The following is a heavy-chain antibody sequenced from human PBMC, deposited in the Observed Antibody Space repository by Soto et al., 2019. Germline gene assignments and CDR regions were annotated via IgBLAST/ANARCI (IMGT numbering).Heavy chain of an antibody. J-gene: IGHJ4*02. V-gene: IGHV1-2*02. D-gene: IGHD3-16*01. CDR1: GYTFTGYY. CDR3: GKGRSGEVGVFY. Sequence: QVQLVQSGAEVKESGASVKVSCKASGYTFTGYYIHWVRQAPGQGLEWVGEISPKSGGTRYAQKFQGRVTMTKDTSITTLYMELSNLSPDDTAVYYCGKGRSGEVGVFYWGQGTLVTVHS. CDR2: ISPKSGGT.